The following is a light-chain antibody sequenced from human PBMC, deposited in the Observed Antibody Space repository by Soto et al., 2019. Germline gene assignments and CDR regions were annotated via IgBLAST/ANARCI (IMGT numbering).Light chain of an antibody. J-gene: IGKJ1*01. CDR3: QHYNSYSEA. CDR2: KAS. Sequence: TQSPSTLSGSVGGRVTITCRAGQTISSWLAWYQQKPGKAPKLLIYKASTLKSGVPSRFSGSGSGTEFTLTISSLQPDDFATYYCQHYNSYSEAFGQGTKVDIK. CDR1: QTISSW. V-gene: IGKV1-5*03.